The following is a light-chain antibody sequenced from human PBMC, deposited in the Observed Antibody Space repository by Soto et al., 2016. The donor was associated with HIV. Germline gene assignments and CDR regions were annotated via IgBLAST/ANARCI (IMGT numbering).Light chain of an antibody. J-gene: IGLJ2*01. Sequence: SYELTQPPSVSVSPGQTARITCSGDELGGRYVSWYQQGPGQSPVLVIYQDDKRPSGIPERFSGSNSGNTATLTLSGTQAMDEADYYCQAWVQKHCPFGGGTKLIVL. V-gene: IGLV3-1*01. CDR2: QDD. CDR3: QAWVQKHCP. CDR1: ELGGRY.